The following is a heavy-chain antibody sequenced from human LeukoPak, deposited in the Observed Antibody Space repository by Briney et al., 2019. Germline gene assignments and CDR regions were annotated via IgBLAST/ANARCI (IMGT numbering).Heavy chain of an antibody. J-gene: IGHJ3*02. CDR1: GLTVSSDY. CDR3: ARGGHCSSGSWSPIGAFDI. V-gene: IGHV3-53*01. Sequence: PGGSLRLSCAAYGLTVSSDYMTWVRQAPGKGLVWVSVIYTDGRTEYGDSAKGRFTIARDTSKNILYLQMNSLRVEDTAVYFCARGGHCSSGSWSPIGAFDIWGQGTLVTVSS. CDR2: IYTDGRT. D-gene: IGHD2-15*01.